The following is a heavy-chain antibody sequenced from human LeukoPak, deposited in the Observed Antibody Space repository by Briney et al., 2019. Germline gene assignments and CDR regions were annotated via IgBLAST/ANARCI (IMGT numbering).Heavy chain of an antibody. J-gene: IGHJ4*02. CDR2: IYPGDSDT. CDR1: GYSFTSYW. V-gene: IGHV5-51*01. Sequence: GESLKISCKGSGYSFTSYWIGWVRQMPGKGLEWMGIIYPGDSDTRYSPSFQGQVTISADKSISTAYLQWSSLKASDTAMYYCARLRGVHIVVVPAAKGNYFDYWGQGTLVTVSS. D-gene: IGHD2-2*01. CDR3: ARLRGVHIVVVPAAKGNYFDY.